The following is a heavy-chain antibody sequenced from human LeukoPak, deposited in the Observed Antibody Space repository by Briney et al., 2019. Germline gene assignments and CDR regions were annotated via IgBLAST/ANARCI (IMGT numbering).Heavy chain of an antibody. V-gene: IGHV1-46*01. CDR1: GYTFTSYY. Sequence: GASVKVSCKASGYTFTSYYMHWVRQAPGQGLEWMGIINPSGGSTSYAQKFQGRVTMTRDTSTSTVYMELSRLRSEDTAVYYCSVAVAAASNWFDPWGQGTLVTVSS. J-gene: IGHJ5*02. CDR2: INPSGGST. D-gene: IGHD6-19*01. CDR3: SVAVAAASNWFDP.